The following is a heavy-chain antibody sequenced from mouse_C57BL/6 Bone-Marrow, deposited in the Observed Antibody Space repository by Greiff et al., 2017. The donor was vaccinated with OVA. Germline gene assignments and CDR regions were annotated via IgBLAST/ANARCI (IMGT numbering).Heavy chain of an antibody. CDR2: ISYDGSN. V-gene: IGHV3-6*01. J-gene: IGHJ2*01. CDR3: ARDGVAPFDY. Sequence: EVKLVESGPGLVKPSQSLSLTCSVTGYSITSGYYWNWIRQFPGNKLEWMGYISYDGSNNYNPSLKNRISITRDTSKNQFFLKLNSVTTEDTATYYCARDGVAPFDYWGQGTTLTVSS. D-gene: IGHD1-1*02. CDR1: GYSITSGYY.